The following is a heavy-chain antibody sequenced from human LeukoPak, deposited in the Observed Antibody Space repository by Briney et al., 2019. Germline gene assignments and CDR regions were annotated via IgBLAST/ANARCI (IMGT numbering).Heavy chain of an antibody. CDR1: GGSINSIGNK. D-gene: IGHD6-19*01. CDR2: IFYTGST. V-gene: IGHV4-39*07. J-gene: IGHJ6*03. Sequence: PSETLSLTCSVSGGSINSIGNKWAWIRQPPGEGLEWLGSIFYTGSTYYNPSLKSRVTISVDTSKNQFSLMLNSLTAADTAVYYCATVSRVALGWHKKRYYYHYMDVWGKGTTVAVSS. CDR3: ATVSRVALGWHKKRYYYHYMDV.